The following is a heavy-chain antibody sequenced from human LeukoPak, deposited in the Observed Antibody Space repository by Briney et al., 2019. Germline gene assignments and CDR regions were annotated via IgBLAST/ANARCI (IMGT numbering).Heavy chain of an antibody. Sequence: GGSLRLSCAASGFTFSSYWMSWVRQAPGKGLEWVSAISGSGGSTYYADSVKGRFTISRDNSKNTLYLQMNSLRAEDTAVYYCAKDLGIVVVPAGYGMDVWGQGTTVTVSS. V-gene: IGHV3-23*01. J-gene: IGHJ6*02. CDR1: GFTFSSYW. CDR2: ISGSGGST. D-gene: IGHD2-2*01. CDR3: AKDLGIVVVPAGYGMDV.